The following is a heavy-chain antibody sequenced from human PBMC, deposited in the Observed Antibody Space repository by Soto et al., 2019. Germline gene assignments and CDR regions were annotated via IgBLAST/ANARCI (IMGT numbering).Heavy chain of an antibody. CDR1: GFPFSSCA. Sequence: GGSLRLTCAASGFPFSSCAMYWVRQAPGKGLEWVAVISYDGSNKYYADSVKGRFTISRDNSKNTLYLQMNSLGTEDTAVYYCARGPYCSSTSCSAAVLGAFDIWGQGTMFTVSS. CDR2: ISYDGSNK. CDR3: ARGPYCSSTSCSAAVLGAFDI. V-gene: IGHV3-30-3*01. D-gene: IGHD2-2*01. J-gene: IGHJ3*02.